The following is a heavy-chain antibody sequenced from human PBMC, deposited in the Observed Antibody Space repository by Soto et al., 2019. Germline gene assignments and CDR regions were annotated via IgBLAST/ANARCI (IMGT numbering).Heavy chain of an antibody. J-gene: IGHJ4*02. Sequence: SETLSLTCTVIGDSVSSNNYYWSWIRHRPWKGLEWIGYIHYSGDSYDNPSLTTRITMSMAGAKNQLSLKARAVTAAARTILQCASDVNDSSGSQGFDYWGQGTLVTVSS. V-gene: IGHV4-31*03. CDR3: ASDVNDSSGSQGFDY. CDR2: IHYSGDS. CDR1: GDSVSSNNYY. D-gene: IGHD3-22*01.